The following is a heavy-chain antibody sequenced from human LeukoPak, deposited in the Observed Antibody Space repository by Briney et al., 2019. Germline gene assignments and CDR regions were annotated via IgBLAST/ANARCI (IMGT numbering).Heavy chain of an antibody. V-gene: IGHV1-18*01. CDR3: ATERITMIVVVTMSGAFDI. CDR1: GYTFTSSG. J-gene: IGHJ3*02. D-gene: IGHD3-22*01. Sequence: GASVKVSCKASGYTFTSSGISWVRQAPGQGLEWMGWISPYNGNTNYAQKVQGRVTMTTDTSTSTAYMDLRSLTSDDTAVYYCATERITMIVVVTMSGAFDIWGQGTMVTVSS. CDR2: ISPYNGNT.